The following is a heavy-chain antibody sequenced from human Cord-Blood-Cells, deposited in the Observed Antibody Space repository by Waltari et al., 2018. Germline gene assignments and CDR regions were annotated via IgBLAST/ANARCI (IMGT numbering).Heavy chain of an antibody. CDR2: IIPIFGTA. Sequence: QVQLVQSGDEVKKPGSSVTVSCKASGGTVSSCSISWMRPAQGQGLEWRGGIIPIFGTANYAQKFQGRVTITADKSTSTAYMELSSLRSEDTAVYYCASPGAYSSGWYGGWGQGTLVTVSS. CDR1: GGTVSSCS. D-gene: IGHD6-19*01. CDR3: ASPGAYSSGWYGG. V-gene: IGHV1-69*06. J-gene: IGHJ4*02.